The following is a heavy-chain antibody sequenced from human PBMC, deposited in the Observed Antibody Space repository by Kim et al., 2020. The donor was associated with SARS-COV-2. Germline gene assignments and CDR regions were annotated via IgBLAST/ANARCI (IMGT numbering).Heavy chain of an antibody. CDR2: IYYTGST. CDR3: ARDLEYCTNGLCLGDAMDL. V-gene: IGHV4-59*01. D-gene: IGHD2-8*01. J-gene: IGHJ6*02. Sequence: SETLSLTCTVSGGSITSYYWSWIRQPPGKGLEWIGNIYYTGSTKYNPSLKSRVTFSVDTSKNQFSLKLTSVTAADTALYYCARDLEYCTNGLCLGDAMDLWGQGTTVTVSS. CDR1: GGSITSYY.